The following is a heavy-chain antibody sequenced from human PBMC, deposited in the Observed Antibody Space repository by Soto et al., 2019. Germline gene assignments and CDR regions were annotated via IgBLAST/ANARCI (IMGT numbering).Heavy chain of an antibody. CDR2: IGPYTGNT. J-gene: IGHJ2*01. V-gene: IGHV1-18*03. CDR1: GYTFNNYG. D-gene: IGHD2-15*01. Sequence: QVQLVQSGAEVKKPGASVKVSCKASGYTFNNYGISCVRQAPGQGLEWMGWIGPYTGNTDHAQHFQGRVTMTTDTSTNTAYMELRSLRSDDMALYYGASCYCSVGSCYTCWHFDLWGRGTLVTVSS. CDR3: ASCYCSVGSCYTCWHFDL.